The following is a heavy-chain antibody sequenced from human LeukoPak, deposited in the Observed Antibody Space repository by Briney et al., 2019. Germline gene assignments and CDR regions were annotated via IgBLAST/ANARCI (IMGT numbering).Heavy chain of an antibody. V-gene: IGHV1-2*02. J-gene: IGHJ5*02. CDR3: ARETRYATTWFDP. Sequence: ASVKVSCKASGYTFTGYYMHWVRQAPGQGLEWMGWINPNSGGTNYAQKFQGRVTMTRDTSISTAYMELSSLRSEDTAVYYCARETRYATTWFDPWGQGTLVTVSS. D-gene: IGHD5-12*01. CDR2: INPNSGGT. CDR1: GYTFTGYY.